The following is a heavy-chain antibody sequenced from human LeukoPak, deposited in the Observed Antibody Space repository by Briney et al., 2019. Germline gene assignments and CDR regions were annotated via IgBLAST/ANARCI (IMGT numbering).Heavy chain of an antibody. CDR3: ARLRSYYYGMDV. D-gene: IGHD5-12*01. CDR2: ISSNGGST. Sequence: GGSLRLSCAASGFTFSSYAMPWVRQAPGKGLEYVSAISSNGGSTYYANSVKGRFTISRDNSKNTLYLQMGSLRAEDMAVYYCARLRSYYYGMDVWGQGTTVTVSS. J-gene: IGHJ6*02. V-gene: IGHV3-64*01. CDR1: GFTFSSYA.